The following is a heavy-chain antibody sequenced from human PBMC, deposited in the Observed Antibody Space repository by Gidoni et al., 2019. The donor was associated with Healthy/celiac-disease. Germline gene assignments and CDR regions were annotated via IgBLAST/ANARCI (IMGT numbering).Heavy chain of an antibody. D-gene: IGHD6-19*01. J-gene: IGHJ6*02. CDR2: NSSSSSYI. V-gene: IGHV3-21*01. CDR3: AREQWLADYYYYGMDV. Sequence: EVQLVESVGGLVKPGGSLRLSCAASGFTFSSYSMNWVRQAPGKGLEWVSSNSSSSSYIYYADSVKGRFTISRDNAKNSLYLQMNSLRAEDTAVYYCAREQWLADYYYYGMDVWGQGTTVTVSS. CDR1: GFTFSSYS.